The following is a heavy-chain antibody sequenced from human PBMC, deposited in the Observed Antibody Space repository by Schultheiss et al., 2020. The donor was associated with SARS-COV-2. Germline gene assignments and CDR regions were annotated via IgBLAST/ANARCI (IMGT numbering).Heavy chain of an antibody. V-gene: IGHV3-33*01. CDR2: IWYDGSNK. CDR3: ARGAVAAAGAMDV. D-gene: IGHD6-13*01. J-gene: IGHJ6*02. CDR1: GFTFSSYG. Sequence: LSLTCAASGFTFSSYGMHWVRQTPGKGLEWVAIIWYDGSNKYYGDSVKGRFTISRDNSKNMLYLQMNTLRAEDTAVYFCARGAVAAAGAMDVWGQGTTVTVSS.